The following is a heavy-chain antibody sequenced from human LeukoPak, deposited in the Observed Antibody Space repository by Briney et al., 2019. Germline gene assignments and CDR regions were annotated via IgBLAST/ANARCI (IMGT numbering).Heavy chain of an antibody. CDR3: ARRWELDPLDAFDI. Sequence: SETLSLTCTVSGGSISSSSYYWGWIRQPPGKGLEWIGSIYYSGSTYYNPSLKSRVTISVDTSKNQFSLKLSSVTAADTAVYYCARRWELDPLDAFDIWGQGTMVTVSS. V-gene: IGHV4-39*07. J-gene: IGHJ3*02. D-gene: IGHD1-26*01. CDR2: IYYSGST. CDR1: GGSISSSSYY.